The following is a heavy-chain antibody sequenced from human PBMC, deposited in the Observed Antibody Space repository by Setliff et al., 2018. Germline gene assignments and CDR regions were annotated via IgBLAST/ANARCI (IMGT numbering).Heavy chain of an antibody. CDR3: ASAEVVVAP. Sequence: ASVKVSCKTSGYSFTNYGINWVRQAPGQGLEWMGWNSVYARRFQGRVTITRDTSASTVYMELSRLRYEDTAIYYCASAEVVVAPWGQGTLVTVSS. V-gene: IGHV1-18*01. J-gene: IGHJ4*02. CDR1: GYSFTNYG. D-gene: IGHD2-15*01. CDR2: NSV.